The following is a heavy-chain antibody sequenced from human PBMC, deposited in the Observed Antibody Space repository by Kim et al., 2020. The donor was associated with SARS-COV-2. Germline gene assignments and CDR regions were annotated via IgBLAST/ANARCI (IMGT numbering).Heavy chain of an antibody. J-gene: IGHJ4*02. CDR3: AREGSTNGAYDY. Sequence: ASVKVSCKASGYTFTSYYMHWVRQAPGQGLEWTGIINPSGGSTSYAQKFQGRVTMTRDTSTSTVYMELSSLRSEDTAVYYCAREGSTNGAYDYWGQGTLVTVSS. CDR1: GYTFTSYY. V-gene: IGHV1-46*01. D-gene: IGHD4-17*01. CDR2: INPSGGST.